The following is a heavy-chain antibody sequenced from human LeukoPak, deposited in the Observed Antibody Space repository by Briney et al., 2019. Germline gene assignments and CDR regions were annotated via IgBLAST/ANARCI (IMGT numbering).Heavy chain of an antibody. J-gene: IGHJ3*02. V-gene: IGHV3-74*01. CDR2: IKTDGSSA. Sequence: PGGSLRLSCAASGFNFNIYWMHWVRQAPGKGLAWVSRIKTDGSSAHYADSVRGRFTISRDNAKSTLFLQMNSLRDEDTAVYYCAREGETWGILIWGQGTMVTVSS. CDR1: GFNFNIYW. D-gene: IGHD7-27*01. CDR3: AREGETWGILI.